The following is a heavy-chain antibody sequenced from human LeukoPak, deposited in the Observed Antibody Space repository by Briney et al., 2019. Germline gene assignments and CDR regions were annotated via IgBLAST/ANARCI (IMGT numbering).Heavy chain of an antibody. CDR3: ATGQGHGMDV. CDR2: INSDGSST. V-gene: IGHV3-74*01. CDR1: GFTVSSYW. D-gene: IGHD1-14*01. Sequence: PGGSLRLSCAASGFTVSSYWMDWVRQAPGEGLLWVSRINSDGSSTSYADSVKGRFTIPRDDAKNTLYLQMNSLRAEDTAVYYCATGQGHGMDVWGQGTTVTVSS. J-gene: IGHJ6*02.